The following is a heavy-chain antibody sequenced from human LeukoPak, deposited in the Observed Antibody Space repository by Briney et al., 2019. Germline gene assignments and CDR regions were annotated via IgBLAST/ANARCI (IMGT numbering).Heavy chain of an antibody. CDR3: ARDSGDSSGWYRGDYYHYYMDV. Sequence: ASVKVSCKASGYTFISYGISWVRQAPGQGLEWMGWISPYNGNTKYVQKFQGRVTMTTDTSTSTAYMEVRSLRSDDTAVYYCARDSGDSSGWYRGDYYHYYMDVWGKGTTVTISS. CDR2: ISPYNGNT. CDR1: GYTFISYG. J-gene: IGHJ6*03. D-gene: IGHD6-19*01. V-gene: IGHV1-18*01.